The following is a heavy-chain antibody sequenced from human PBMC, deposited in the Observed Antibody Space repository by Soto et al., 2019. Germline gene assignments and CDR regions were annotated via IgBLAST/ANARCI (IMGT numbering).Heavy chain of an antibody. CDR3: VRVVDYYYYGMDV. D-gene: IGHD2-15*01. J-gene: IGHJ6*02. CDR2: TYYRSKWYS. CDR1: GDSVSSNSAA. Sequence: SQTLSLTCXISGDSVSSNSAAWNWIRQSPSRGLEWLGRTYYRSKWYSDSAVSVKSRITINSDTPKNQFTLQLNSVTPEDTAVYYCVRVVDYYYYGMDVWGQGTTVTVSS. V-gene: IGHV6-1*01.